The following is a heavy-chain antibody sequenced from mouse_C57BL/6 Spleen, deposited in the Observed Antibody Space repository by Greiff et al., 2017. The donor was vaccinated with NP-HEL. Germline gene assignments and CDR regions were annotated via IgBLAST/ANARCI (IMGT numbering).Heavy chain of an antibody. CDR2: IDPSDSYT. CDR3: ARRGYGSSYKFAY. CDR1: GYTFTSYW. D-gene: IGHD1-1*01. Sequence: QVQLKQPGAELVKPGASVKLSCKASGYTFTSYWMQWVKQRPGQGLEWIGEIDPSDSYTNYNQKFKGKATLTVDTSSSTAYMQLSSLTSEDSAVYDCARRGYGSSYKFAYWGQGTLVTVSA. V-gene: IGHV1-50*01. J-gene: IGHJ3*01.